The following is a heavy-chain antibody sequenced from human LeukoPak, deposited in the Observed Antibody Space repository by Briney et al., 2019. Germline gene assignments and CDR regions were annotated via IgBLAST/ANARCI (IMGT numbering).Heavy chain of an antibody. CDR3: ARRLWFGELSFDP. CDR1: GFTFSSYA. D-gene: IGHD3-10*01. CDR2: ISGSGGST. Sequence: GGSLRLSCAASGFTFSSYAMSWVRQAPGKGLEWVSAISGSGGSTYYADSVKGRFAISRDNSKNTLYLQMNSLRAEDTAVYYCARRLWFGELSFDPWGQGTLVIVSS. J-gene: IGHJ5*02. V-gene: IGHV3-23*01.